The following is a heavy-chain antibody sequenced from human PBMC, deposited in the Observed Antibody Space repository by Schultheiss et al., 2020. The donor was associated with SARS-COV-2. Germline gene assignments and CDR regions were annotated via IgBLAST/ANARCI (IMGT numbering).Heavy chain of an antibody. CDR1: GFTFSSYW. J-gene: IGHJ3*02. Sequence: GGSLRLSCAASGFTFSSYWMHWVRQAPGKGLEWVAFISYEGRDKFYGDSVKGRFTISRDNSKNTLYLQMNSLKAEDTAVYYCAKESDDFDIWGQGTMVTVSS. V-gene: IGHV3-30*18. CDR2: ISYEGRDK. CDR3: AKESDDFDI.